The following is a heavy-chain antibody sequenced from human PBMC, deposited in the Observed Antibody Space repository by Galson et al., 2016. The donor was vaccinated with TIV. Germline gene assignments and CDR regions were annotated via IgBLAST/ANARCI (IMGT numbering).Heavy chain of an antibody. J-gene: IGHJ3*02. V-gene: IGHV1-18*01. D-gene: IGHD2/OR15-2a*01. Sequence: SVKVSCKASGVTFISFAISWVRQAPGQGLEWMGWISTPHGTTHYAHDFQGRLTMNTDPSTSTVYMELRNLRPDDTAMYYCARYCASTSCYSDAFDIWGQGTMVTVSS. CDR2: ISTPHGTT. CDR1: GVTFISFA. CDR3: ARYCASTSCYSDAFDI.